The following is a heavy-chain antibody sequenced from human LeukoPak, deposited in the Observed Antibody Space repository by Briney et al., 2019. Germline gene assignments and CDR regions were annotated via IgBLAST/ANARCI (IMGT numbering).Heavy chain of an antibody. D-gene: IGHD6-13*01. V-gene: IGHV4-39*07. Sequence: SETLSLTCTVSGGSISSSSYYWSWIRQPPGKGLEWIGEINHSGSTNYNPSLKSRVTISVDTSKNQFSLKLSSVTAADTAVYYCARWSSSWYYFDYWGQGTLVTVSS. CDR2: INHSGST. CDR3: ARWSSSWYYFDY. J-gene: IGHJ4*02. CDR1: GGSISSSSYY.